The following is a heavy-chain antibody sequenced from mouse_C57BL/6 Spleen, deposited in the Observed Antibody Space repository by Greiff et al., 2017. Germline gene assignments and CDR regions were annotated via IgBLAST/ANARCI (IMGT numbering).Heavy chain of an antibody. CDR2: IYPGDGDT. Sequence: VQRVESGAELVKPGASVKISCKASGYAFSSYWMNWVKQRPGKGLEWIGQIYPGDGDTNYNGKFKGKATLTADKSSSTAYMQLSSLTSEDSAVYFCARNYGSNFDYWGQGTTLTVSS. D-gene: IGHD1-1*01. J-gene: IGHJ2*01. CDR1: GYAFSSYW. V-gene: IGHV1-80*01. CDR3: ARNYGSNFDY.